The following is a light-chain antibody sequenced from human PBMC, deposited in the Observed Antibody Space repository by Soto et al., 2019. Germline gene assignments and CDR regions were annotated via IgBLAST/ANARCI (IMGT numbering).Light chain of an antibody. CDR3: QQYGSSPYT. CDR2: GAS. J-gene: IGKJ2*01. Sequence: EIVLTQSPGTLSLSPGERATLSCRASQSVSSSYLAWNQQKPGQAPRLLIYGASIRATGIPDRFNGSGSGTDFTLTISRLEPEDFAVYYCQQYGSSPYTFGQGTKLEIK. CDR1: QSVSSSY. V-gene: IGKV3-20*01.